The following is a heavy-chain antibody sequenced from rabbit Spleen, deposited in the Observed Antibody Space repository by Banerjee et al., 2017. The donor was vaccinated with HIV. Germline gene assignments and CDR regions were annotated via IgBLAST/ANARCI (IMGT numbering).Heavy chain of an antibody. J-gene: IGHJ3*01. CDR1: GFTISSSYY. CDR3: ARGPNYLGVGDGLTRLDL. CDR2: ISSGGST. Sequence: QSLEESGGDLVKPGASLTLTCTASGFTISSSYYMFWVRQAPGKGLEWIGCISSGGSTWFASWAKGRFTISKTSSTTVTLQMTSLTAADTATYFCARGPNYLGVGDGLTRLDLWGPGTLVTVS. V-gene: IGHV1S40*01. D-gene: IGHD7-1*01.